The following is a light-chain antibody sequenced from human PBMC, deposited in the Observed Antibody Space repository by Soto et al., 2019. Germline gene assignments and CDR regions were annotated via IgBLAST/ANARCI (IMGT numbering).Light chain of an antibody. CDR2: DAS. J-gene: IGKJ4*01. CDR3: QHYTNWPLT. V-gene: IGKV3-15*01. CDR1: HDVTRR. Sequence: EIVMTQSPVTLSLSPGDTATLSCRASHDVTRRLAWYQVKHGQAPRLLIYDASTRATGLPARFIGTGSGTEFTLTISSLQSEDFAVYYCQHYTNWPLTFGGGTKVEI.